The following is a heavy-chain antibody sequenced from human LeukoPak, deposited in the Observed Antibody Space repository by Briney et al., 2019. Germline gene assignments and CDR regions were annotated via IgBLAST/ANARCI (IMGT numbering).Heavy chain of an antibody. V-gene: IGHV3-30*02. CDR1: GFTFSSYG. D-gene: IGHD6-13*01. Sequence: GGSLRLSCAASGFTFSSYGMHWVRQAPGKGLEWVAFIRYDGSKKYYADSVKGRFTISRDNAKNSLYLQMNSLRAEDTAVYYCAREGSWYDWFDPWDQGTLVTVSS. CDR3: AREGSWYDWFDP. CDR2: IRYDGSKK. J-gene: IGHJ5*02.